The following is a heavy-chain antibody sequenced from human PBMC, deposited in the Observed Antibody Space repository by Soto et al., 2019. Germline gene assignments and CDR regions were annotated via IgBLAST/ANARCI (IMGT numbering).Heavy chain of an antibody. J-gene: IGHJ4*02. CDR3: ARERDSSSSSYAANNQFDY. V-gene: IGHV4-34*01. Sequence: SETLSLTCAFYVGSFSGYYWSWIRQPPGKGLEWIGEINHSGSTNYNPSLKSRVTISVDTSKNQFSLKLSSVTAADTAVYYCARERDSSSSSYAANNQFDYWGQGTLVTVSS. CDR1: VGSFSGYY. D-gene: IGHD6-6*01. CDR2: INHSGST.